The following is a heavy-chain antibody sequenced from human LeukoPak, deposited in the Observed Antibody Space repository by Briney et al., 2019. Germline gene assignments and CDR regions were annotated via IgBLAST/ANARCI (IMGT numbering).Heavy chain of an antibody. CDR3: ARIPYYYDSNHYYYYGMDV. J-gene: IGHJ6*04. D-gene: IGHD3-22*01. CDR2: IYYSGST. CDR1: GGSISSYY. V-gene: IGHV4-59*01. Sequence: SETLSLTCTVSGGSISSYYWSWIRQPPGKGLEWIGYIYYSGSTNYNPSLKSRVTISVDTSKNQFSLKLSSVTAADTAVYYCARIPYYYDSNHYYYYGMDVWGKGTTVTVSS.